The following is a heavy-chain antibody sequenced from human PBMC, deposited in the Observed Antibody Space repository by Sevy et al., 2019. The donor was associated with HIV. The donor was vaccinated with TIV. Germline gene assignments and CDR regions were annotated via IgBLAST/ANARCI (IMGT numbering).Heavy chain of an antibody. J-gene: IGHJ4*02. V-gene: IGHV3-30*18. Sequence: GGSLRLSCAASGISFNTYGIHWVRQAPGKGLESVAAISSDGSIRYYADSVKGRFTISRDNSKNTLYLQMNSLRAEDTAVYYCAKDPGYSSSWYALAYYFDYWGRGTLVTVSS. CDR2: ISSDGSIR. CDR1: GISFNTYG. D-gene: IGHD6-13*01. CDR3: AKDPGYSSSWYALAYYFDY.